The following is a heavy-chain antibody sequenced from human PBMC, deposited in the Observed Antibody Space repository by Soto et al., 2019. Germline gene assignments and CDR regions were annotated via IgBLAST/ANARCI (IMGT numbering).Heavy chain of an antibody. Sequence: ASVKVSCKVSGYTLTELSMHWVRQAPGKGLEWMGGFDPEDGETIYAQKFQGRVTMTEDTSTDTAYMELSSLRSEDTAVYYCATGYHGGKVLGWYYYYGMDVWGQGTTVTVS. J-gene: IGHJ6*02. CDR3: ATGYHGGKVLGWYYYYGMDV. V-gene: IGHV1-24*01. D-gene: IGHD2-15*01. CDR2: FDPEDGET. CDR1: GYTLTELS.